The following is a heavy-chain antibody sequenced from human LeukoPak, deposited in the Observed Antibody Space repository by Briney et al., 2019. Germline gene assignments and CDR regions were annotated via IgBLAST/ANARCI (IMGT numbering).Heavy chain of an antibody. CDR1: GFTVSGNY. V-gene: IGHV3-66*01. J-gene: IGHJ4*02. CDR3: ARDRDSYGYDY. Sequence: GGSLRLSCAASGFTVSGNYMSWVRHAPGKGLEWVSVIYSGGSTYYADSVKGRFTISRDNSKNTLYLQMNSLRAEDTAVYYCARDRDSYGYDYWGQGTLVTVSS. CDR2: IYSGGST. D-gene: IGHD5-18*01.